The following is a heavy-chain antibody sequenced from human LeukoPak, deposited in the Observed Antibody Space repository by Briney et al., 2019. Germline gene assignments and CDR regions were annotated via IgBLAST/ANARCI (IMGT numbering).Heavy chain of an antibody. D-gene: IGHD6-13*01. CDR3: ARDLLSSQQLVGWGDY. Sequence: GASVKVSCKASGYTFTGYYMHWVRQAPGQGLEWMGWTNPNSGGTNYAQKFQGRVTMTRDTSISTAYMELSRLRSDDTAVYYCARDLLSSQQLVGWGDYWGQGTLVTVSS. V-gene: IGHV1-2*02. CDR2: TNPNSGGT. J-gene: IGHJ4*02. CDR1: GYTFTGYY.